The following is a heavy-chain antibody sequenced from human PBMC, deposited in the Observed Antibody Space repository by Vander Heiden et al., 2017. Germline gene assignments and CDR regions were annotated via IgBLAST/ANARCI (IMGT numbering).Heavy chain of an antibody. D-gene: IGHD4-17*01. V-gene: IGHV3-9*01. CDR2: IGWNSGSI. CDR3: AKGGGYDYGDINYFDY. J-gene: IGHJ4*02. CDR1: GFTFADYA. Sequence: EVQLVESGVGLVQPGRSLRLSCAASGFTFADYAMHWVRQAPGKGVEWVSGIGWNSGSIGYAESVKGRFTISRDNAKNSLYLQMNSLRAEDTALYYCAKGGGYDYGDINYFDYWGQGTLVTVSS.